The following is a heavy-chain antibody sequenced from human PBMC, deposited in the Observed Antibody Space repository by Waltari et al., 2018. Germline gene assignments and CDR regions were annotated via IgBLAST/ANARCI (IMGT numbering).Heavy chain of an antibody. D-gene: IGHD4-4*01. Sequence: EVQLVESGGGLVQPGGSLRLSCAASGFTFSSYEMTWVRQAPGKGLEWGSYISSSGRTIYEADSVKGRVTISRDNAKNALYLQMNSLRAEDTAVYYCARAATVGFYYYYGMDVWGQGTTVTVSS. V-gene: IGHV3-48*03. J-gene: IGHJ6*02. CDR2: ISSSGRTI. CDR3: ARAATVGFYYYYGMDV. CDR1: GFTFSSYE.